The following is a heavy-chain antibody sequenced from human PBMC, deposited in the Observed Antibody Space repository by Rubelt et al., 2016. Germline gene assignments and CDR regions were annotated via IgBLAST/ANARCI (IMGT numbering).Heavy chain of an antibody. J-gene: IGHJ4*02. V-gene: IGHV3-33*06. Sequence: QVQLVESGGGVVQPGRSLRLSCAASGFTFSSYGMHWVRQAPGKGLEWVAVVWYDGSNKYYADSGKGLLTISRDNYKNTLYLQMNSLRAEDTAVYYCAKDVEVVAATLVYWGQGTLVTVSS. CDR1: GFTFSSYG. CDR2: VWYDGSNK. D-gene: IGHD2-15*01. CDR3: AKDVEVVAATLVY.